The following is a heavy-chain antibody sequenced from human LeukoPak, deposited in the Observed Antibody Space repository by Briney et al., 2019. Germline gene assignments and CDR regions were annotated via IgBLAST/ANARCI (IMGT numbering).Heavy chain of an antibody. Sequence: GGSLRLSCAASGVTFSDHGMHWVRQAPGQGLEWVAVIWNDGSHKYYADSVKGRFTISRDNSKNTLYLQMDRPRAEDTAVYYCARDRSDAFDIWGQGTMVTVSS. CDR1: GVTFSDHG. J-gene: IGHJ3*02. V-gene: IGHV3-33*01. CDR2: IWNDGSHK. CDR3: ARDRSDAFDI.